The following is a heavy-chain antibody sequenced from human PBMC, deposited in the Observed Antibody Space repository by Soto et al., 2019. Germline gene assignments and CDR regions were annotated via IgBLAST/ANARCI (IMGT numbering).Heavy chain of an antibody. CDR1: GGSISSGGYY. CDR2: IYYSGST. CDR3: ARGIAARPSFRWFDP. J-gene: IGHJ5*02. D-gene: IGHD6-6*01. V-gene: IGHV4-31*03. Sequence: QVQLQESGPGLVKPSQTLSLTCTVSGGSISSGGYYWSWIRQHPGKGLEWIGYIYYSGSTYYNPSLKSRVTISVDTSKNQLSLKLSSVTAADTAVYYCARGIAARPSFRWFDPWGQGTLVTVSS.